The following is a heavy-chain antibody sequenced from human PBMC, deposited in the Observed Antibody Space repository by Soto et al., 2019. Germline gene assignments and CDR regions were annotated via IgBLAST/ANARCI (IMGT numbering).Heavy chain of an antibody. D-gene: IGHD3-3*01. CDR3: ARVTGDFWSGYYDQTTDYFDY. V-gene: IGHV1-18*01. J-gene: IGHJ4*02. Sequence: ASVKVSCKASGYTFTSYGISWVRQAPGQGLEWKGWISAYNGNTNYAQKLQGRVTMTTDTSTSTAYMELRSLRSDDTAVYYCARVTGDFWSGYYDQTTDYFDYWGQGTLVTVSS. CDR1: GYTFTSYG. CDR2: ISAYNGNT.